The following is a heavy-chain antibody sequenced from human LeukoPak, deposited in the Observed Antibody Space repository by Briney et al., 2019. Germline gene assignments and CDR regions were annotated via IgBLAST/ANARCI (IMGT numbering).Heavy chain of an antibody. J-gene: IGHJ2*01. CDR2: IIPIFGTA. CDR3: ARAGIVTTVVTPRWYFDL. Sequence: GASVKVSCKASGYTFTSYGISWVRQAPGQGLEWMGGIIPIFGTANYAQKFQGRVTITADESTSTAYMELSSLRSEDTAVYYCARAGIVTTVVTPRWYFDLWGRGTLVTVSS. D-gene: IGHD4-23*01. V-gene: IGHV1-69*13. CDR1: GYTFTSYG.